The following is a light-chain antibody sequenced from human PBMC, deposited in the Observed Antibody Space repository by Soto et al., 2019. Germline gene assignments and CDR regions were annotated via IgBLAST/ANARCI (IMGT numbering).Light chain of an antibody. J-gene: IGKJ1*01. CDR2: QTS. CDR3: HQRQSWPRT. CDR1: QYINTR. V-gene: IGKV3-11*01. Sequence: EIVLTQSPATLSSFPGDRVTLSCRASQYINTRLAWYQHRPGQAPRLLIYQTSIRAAGIPARFSASGSGTDFTLTISDVQPGDFALYYCHQRQSWPRTFGQGTKVDIK.